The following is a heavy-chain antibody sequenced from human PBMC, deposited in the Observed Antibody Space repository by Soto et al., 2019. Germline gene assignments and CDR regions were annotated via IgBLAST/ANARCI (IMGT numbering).Heavy chain of an antibody. CDR1: GFTFSSYA. V-gene: IGHV3-30-3*01. J-gene: IGHJ3*02. CDR3: ARDRNHDAFDI. CDR2: ITYNGSNR. Sequence: GGSLRLSCAASGFTFSSYAMHWVRQAPGKGLEWVTVITYNGSNRYYADSVKGRFTISRDNSKNTLYLQMNSLRAEDTDVYYCARDRNHDAFDIWGQGTMVTVSS.